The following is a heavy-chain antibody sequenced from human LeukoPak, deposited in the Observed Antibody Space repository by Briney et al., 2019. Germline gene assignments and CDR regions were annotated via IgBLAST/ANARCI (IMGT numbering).Heavy chain of an antibody. CDR3: AREGDESFDY. V-gene: IGHV1-2*02. CDR1: GYTFTDYY. J-gene: IGHJ4*02. CDR2: INPNSGGT. Sequence: ASVTVSCKASGYTFTDYYMHWVRQAPGQGLEWMGWINPNSGGTNYAQKFQGRVTMTRDTSIRTVYMELSRLRSDDTAVYYCAREGDESFDYWGQGTLVTVSS. D-gene: IGHD3-10*01.